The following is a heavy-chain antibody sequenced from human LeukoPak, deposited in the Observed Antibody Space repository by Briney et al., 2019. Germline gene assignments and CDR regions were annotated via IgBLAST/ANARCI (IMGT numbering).Heavy chain of an antibody. D-gene: IGHD3-22*01. V-gene: IGHV3-74*01. J-gene: IGHJ1*01. Sequence: GGSLRLSCAASGFTLSSYWMHWVRQAPGKGLVWVSRIKSDGRKNYADSVKGRFTISRDNAKNTVSLQMNSLRAEDTGVYYCARVPSEIGGYYPEYFRHWGQGTLVIVSS. CDR2: IKSDGRK. CDR1: GFTLSSYW. CDR3: ARVPSEIGGYYPEYFRH.